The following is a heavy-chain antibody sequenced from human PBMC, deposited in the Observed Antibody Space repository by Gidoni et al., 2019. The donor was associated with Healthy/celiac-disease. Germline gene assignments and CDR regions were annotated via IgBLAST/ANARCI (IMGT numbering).Heavy chain of an antibody. V-gene: IGHV2-26*01. CDR1: GFSLSNARMG. CDR3: ARIYYGDYLNANFDY. D-gene: IGHD4-17*01. Sequence: QVTLKESGPVLVKPTETLTPTCTVSGFSLSNARMGVSWIRQPPGKALEWLAHIFSNDEKSYSTPLKSRLTISKDTSKSQVVLTMTNMDPVDTATYYCARIYYGDYLNANFDYWGQGTLVTVSS. J-gene: IGHJ4*02. CDR2: IFSNDEK.